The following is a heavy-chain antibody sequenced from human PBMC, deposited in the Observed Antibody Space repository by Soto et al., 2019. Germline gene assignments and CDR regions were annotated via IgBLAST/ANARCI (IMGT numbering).Heavy chain of an antibody. CDR3: ARGRYGDY. Sequence: QVHLVQSGAEVKKPGASVKVSCKGSGYGFTTYGITWMRQAPGQGLEWMAWISAHNGNTDYAQKLQGRVTVTRDTATSTAYMELRSLRSDDRAVYYGARGRYGDYWGQGALVTVSS. D-gene: IGHD1-1*01. CDR2: ISAHNGNT. V-gene: IGHV1-18*01. CDR1: GYGFTTYG. J-gene: IGHJ4*02.